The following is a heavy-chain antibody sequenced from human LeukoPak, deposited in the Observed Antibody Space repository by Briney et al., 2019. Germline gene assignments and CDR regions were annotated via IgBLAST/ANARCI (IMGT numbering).Heavy chain of an antibody. D-gene: IGHD3-22*01. CDR3: ARQYYYDSSGYYEHFDY. CDR1: GYTFTSYG. V-gene: IGHV1-18*01. J-gene: IGHJ4*02. Sequence: ASVKVSCKASGYTFTSYGISWVRQAPGQGLEWMGWISAYNGNTNYAQKLQGRVTKTTDTSTSTAYMELRSLRSDDTAVYYCARQYYYDSSGYYEHFDYWGQGTLVTVSS. CDR2: ISAYNGNT.